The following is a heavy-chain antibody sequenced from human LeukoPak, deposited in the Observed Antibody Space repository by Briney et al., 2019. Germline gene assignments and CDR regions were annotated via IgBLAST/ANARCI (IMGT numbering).Heavy chain of an antibody. CDR3: AREVVVVVAATNYFDY. CDR2: IKQDGSEK. CDR1: GFTFSSYW. Sequence: GGSLRLSCAASGFTFSSYWMSWVRQAPGKGLEWVANIKQDGSEKYYVDSVKGRFTISRDNAKNSLYLQMNSLRAEDTAVYYCAREVVVVVAATNYFDYWGQGTLVTVSS. V-gene: IGHV3-7*01. J-gene: IGHJ4*02. D-gene: IGHD2-15*01.